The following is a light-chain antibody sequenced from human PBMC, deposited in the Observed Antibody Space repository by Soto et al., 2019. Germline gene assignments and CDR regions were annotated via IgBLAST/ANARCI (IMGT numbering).Light chain of an antibody. CDR2: DVS. J-gene: IGKJ1*01. V-gene: IGKV1-5*02. Sequence: DIQMTQSPSTLSASVGDRVTIICRASQSITNLLAWYQQKPGKAPKLLIYDVSSLESGVPSRFSGSGSGTEFTLTISSLQPDDFASYYCQQYDSYWTFGQGTKV. CDR3: QQYDSYWT. CDR1: QSITNL.